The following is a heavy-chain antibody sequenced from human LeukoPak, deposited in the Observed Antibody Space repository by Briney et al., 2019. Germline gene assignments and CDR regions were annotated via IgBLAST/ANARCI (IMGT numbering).Heavy chain of an antibody. CDR3: AKSIEGVVRGTYYYYSYMDV. Sequence: GGSLRLSCAASGLAFSSDGMSWVRQAPGKGLAWVAVISGSGGTTYYADSVKGRFTISRDNSKKTLYLQMSSLGADDTAVYFCAKSIEGVVRGTYYYYSYMDVWGKGTTVTVSS. CDR1: GLAFSSDG. D-gene: IGHD3-3*01. CDR2: ISGSGGTT. J-gene: IGHJ6*03. V-gene: IGHV3-23*01.